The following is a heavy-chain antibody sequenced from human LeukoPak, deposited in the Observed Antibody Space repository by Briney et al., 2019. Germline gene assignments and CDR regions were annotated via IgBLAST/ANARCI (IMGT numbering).Heavy chain of an antibody. Sequence: SETLSLTCTVSGGSISSYYWSRIRQPPGKGLEWIGYIYYSGSTNYNPSLKSRVTISVDTSKNQFSLRLSSVTAADFAVYYCARSRIEMATISPADYWGQGTLVTVSS. CDR2: IYYSGST. CDR1: GGSISSYY. D-gene: IGHD5-24*01. J-gene: IGHJ4*02. V-gene: IGHV4-59*01. CDR3: ARSRIEMATISPADY.